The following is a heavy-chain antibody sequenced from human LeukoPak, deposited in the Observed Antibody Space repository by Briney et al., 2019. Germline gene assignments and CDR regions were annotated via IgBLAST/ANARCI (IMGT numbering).Heavy chain of an antibody. D-gene: IGHD3-22*01. V-gene: IGHV1-18*01. CDR1: GYTFTSYG. CDR2: ISAYNGNT. CDR3: ARGLYYDSSGYYLYDH. Sequence: SVKVSCKASGYTFTSYGISWVRQAPGQGPEGMGWISAYNGNTNYAQKLQGRVTMTTDTSTSTAYMELRSLRSDDTAVYYCARGLYYDSSGYYLYDHWGQGTLVTVSS. J-gene: IGHJ4*02.